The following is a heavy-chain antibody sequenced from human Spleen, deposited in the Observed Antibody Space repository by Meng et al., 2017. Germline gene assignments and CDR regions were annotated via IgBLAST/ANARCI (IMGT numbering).Heavy chain of an antibody. CDR1: GFTFDDYA. Sequence: GESLKISCAASGFTFDDYAMHWVRQAPGKGLEWVSLISWDGGSTYYADSVKGRLTISRDNSKNSLYLQMNSLRAEDTALYYCAKDFGDGYNYNFDYWGQGTLVTVSS. J-gene: IGHJ4*02. V-gene: IGHV3-43D*03. D-gene: IGHD5-24*01. CDR2: ISWDGGST. CDR3: AKDFGDGYNYNFDY.